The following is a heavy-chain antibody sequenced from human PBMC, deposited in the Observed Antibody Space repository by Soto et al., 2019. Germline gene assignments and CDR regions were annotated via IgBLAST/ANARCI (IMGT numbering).Heavy chain of an antibody. J-gene: IGHJ4*02. V-gene: IGHV4-4*02. CDR2: IYHSGAT. CDR3: ARDLGTGTDY. CDR1: GDSITSSNW. D-gene: IGHD1-1*01. Sequence: QVHLQESGPGLVKPSGPLSLTCAVSGDSITSSNWWSWVRQAPGKGLEWIGEIYHSGATTYNPSLKKRATISVDTSNNHFSLKLTSVTAADTAVYFCARDLGTGTDYWGRGTLVTVAS.